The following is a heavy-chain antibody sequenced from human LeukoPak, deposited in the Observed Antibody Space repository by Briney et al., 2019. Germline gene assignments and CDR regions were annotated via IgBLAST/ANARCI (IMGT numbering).Heavy chain of an antibody. CDR1: GFTFSSFP. CDR3: ASVTMIEMIEAPLDY. J-gene: IGHJ4*02. V-gene: IGHV3-30*04. CDR2: ISYDGANK. Sequence: GGSLRLSCAASGFTFSSFPMHWVRQAPGKGLEWVAVISYDGANKYYADSVKGRFTISRANSKNTLYLQMNSLRADDTAVYYCASVTMIEMIEAPLDYWGQGTLVTVSS. D-gene: IGHD3-22*01.